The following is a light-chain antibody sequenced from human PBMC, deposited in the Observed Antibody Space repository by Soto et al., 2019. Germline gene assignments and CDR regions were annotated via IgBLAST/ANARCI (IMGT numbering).Light chain of an antibody. J-gene: IGKJ1*01. CDR3: EQYGSSPRT. CDR2: GIS. V-gene: IGKV3-20*01. Sequence: EIVLTQSPGTLSLSPGERATLSCRASQSISDNYFAWYQQTPGQAPRLLIYGISIRATGIPDRFSGSGSGTYFTLTISTLEPEDFAIYYCEQYGSSPRTFGQGTRVEFK. CDR1: QSISDNY.